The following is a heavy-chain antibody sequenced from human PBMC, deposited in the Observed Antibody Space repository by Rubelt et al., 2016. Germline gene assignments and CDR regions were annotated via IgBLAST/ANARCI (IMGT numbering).Heavy chain of an antibody. V-gene: IGHV5-51*01. CDR3: ARLSGSLPIDY. J-gene: IGHJ4*02. Sequence: DTRYSPSFQGQVTISADKSISTAYLQWSSLKASDTAMYYCARLSGSLPIDYRGQGTLVTVSS. CDR2: DT. D-gene: IGHD1-26*01.